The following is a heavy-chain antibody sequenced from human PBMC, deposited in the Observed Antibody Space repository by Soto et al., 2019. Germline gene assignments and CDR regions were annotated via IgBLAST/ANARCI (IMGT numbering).Heavy chain of an antibody. D-gene: IGHD3-22*01. CDR2: IIPIFGTA. Sequence: QVQLVQSGAEVKKPGSSVKVSCKASGGTFSSYAISWVRQAPGQGLEWMGGIIPIFGTANYAQKFQGRVTITADESTSTAYMELSSLRSEDTAVYYCARGYYDSSGYLLGFDYWGQGTLVTVSS. CDR3: ARGYYDSSGYLLGFDY. V-gene: IGHV1-69*01. CDR1: GGTFSSYA. J-gene: IGHJ4*02.